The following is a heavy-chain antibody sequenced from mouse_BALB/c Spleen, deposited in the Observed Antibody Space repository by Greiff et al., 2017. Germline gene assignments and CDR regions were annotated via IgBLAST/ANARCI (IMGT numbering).Heavy chain of an antibody. D-gene: IGHD1-1*01. CDR3: ARGYYGSSSFDY. CDR2: ISSGGST. J-gene: IGHJ2*01. Sequence: DVKLVESGGGLVKPGGSLKLSCAASGFTFSSYAMSWVRQTPEKRLEWVASISSGGSTYYPDSVKGRFTISRDNARNILYLQMSSLRSEDTAMYYCARGYYGSSSFDYWGQGTTLTVSS. CDR1: GFTFSSYA. V-gene: IGHV5-6-5*01.